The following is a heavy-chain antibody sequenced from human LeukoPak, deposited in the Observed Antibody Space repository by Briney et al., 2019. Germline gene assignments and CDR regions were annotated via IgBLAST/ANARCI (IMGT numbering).Heavy chain of an antibody. V-gene: IGHV4-59*08. Sequence: PSETLSLTCTVSGGSIRGYYWSWMRQPPGKGLEWIGYIYYSGSTNYNPSLKSRVTISIDTSKNQFSLKLSVTAADTAVYYCARQECSGASCFPFDYWGQGGLVTVSP. CDR3: ARQECSGASCFPFDY. CDR2: IYYSGST. J-gene: IGHJ4*02. D-gene: IGHD2-15*01. CDR1: GGSIRGYY.